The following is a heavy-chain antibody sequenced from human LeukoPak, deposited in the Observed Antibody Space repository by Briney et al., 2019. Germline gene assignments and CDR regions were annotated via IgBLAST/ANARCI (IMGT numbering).Heavy chain of an antibody. V-gene: IGHV4-39*01. D-gene: IGHD3-10*01. CDR1: DDSIRSSAYY. CDR3: ASEPYGSGSFLGAFDI. Sequence: NSSETLSLTCAVSDDSIRSSAYYWGWIRQPPGKGLEWIGSIYYSGSTYYNPSLKSRVTISIDTSKNQFSLKLSSVTAADTAVYYCASEPYGSGSFLGAFDIWGQGTMVTVSS. J-gene: IGHJ3*02. CDR2: IYYSGST.